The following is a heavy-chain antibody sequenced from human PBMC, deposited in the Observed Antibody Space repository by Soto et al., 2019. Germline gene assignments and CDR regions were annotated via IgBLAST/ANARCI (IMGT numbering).Heavy chain of an antibody. Sequence: QVQLVQSGPEVKKPGASVKVSCKASGYTFSTYGISWVRQAPGQGLEWMGWISGYNGQTNYAQKFRGRVTITTDTTASTAYMELRSLRSDDPAMYYCARDGRKQLWVEGLNAMDVWGQGTTVTVSS. D-gene: IGHD5-18*01. CDR2: ISGYNGQT. CDR1: GYTFSTYG. V-gene: IGHV1-18*01. CDR3: ARDGRKQLWVEGLNAMDV. J-gene: IGHJ6*02.